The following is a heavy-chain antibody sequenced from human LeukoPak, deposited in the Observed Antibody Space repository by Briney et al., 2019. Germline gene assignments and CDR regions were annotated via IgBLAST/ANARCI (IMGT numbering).Heavy chain of an antibody. CDR1: GGSISSSSYS. CDR3: ARWNGSHDY. Sequence: SETLSLTCTVSGGSISSSSYSWGWIRQPPGKGLEWIGYIYDIYDSGSTNYNPSLKSRVTISIDSSKNQFSLKLSSVTTADTAVYFCARWNGSHDYWGQGTLVTVSS. CDR2: IYDIYDSGST. J-gene: IGHJ4*02. D-gene: IGHD1-1*01. V-gene: IGHV4-61*05.